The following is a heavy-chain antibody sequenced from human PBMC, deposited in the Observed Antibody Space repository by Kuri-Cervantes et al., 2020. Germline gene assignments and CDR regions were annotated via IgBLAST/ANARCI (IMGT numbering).Heavy chain of an antibody. CDR2: ISSSSSTI. J-gene: IGHJ4*02. CDR3: AREGYDILTGYYPY. D-gene: IGHD3-9*01. V-gene: IGHV3-48*01. CDR1: GFTFSSYN. Sequence: GGSLRLSCAASGFTFSSYNMNWVRQAPGKGLEWVSYISSSSSTIYYADSVKGRFTISRDNAKNSLYLQMNSLRAEDTAVYYCAREGYDILTGYYPYWGQGTLVTVSS.